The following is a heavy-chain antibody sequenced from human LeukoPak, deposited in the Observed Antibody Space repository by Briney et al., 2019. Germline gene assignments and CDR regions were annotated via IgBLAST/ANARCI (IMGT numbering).Heavy chain of an antibody. D-gene: IGHD1-20*01. CDR2: IYYSGST. V-gene: IGHV4-59*01. CDR3: ARYISGTSQVFDY. J-gene: IGHJ4*02. Sequence: PSETLSLTCAVYGGSFSGYYWSWIRQPPGKGLEWIGYIYYSGSTNYNPSFKSRVTISVDTSKNQFSLKLSSVTAADTAVYYCARYISGTSQVFDYWGPGTLVTVSS. CDR1: GGSFSGYY.